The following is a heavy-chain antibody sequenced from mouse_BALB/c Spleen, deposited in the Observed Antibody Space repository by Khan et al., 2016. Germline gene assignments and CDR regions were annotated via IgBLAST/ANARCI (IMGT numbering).Heavy chain of an antibody. V-gene: IGHV1-15*01. CDR3: AKGVRRVYYFDS. CDR1: GYTFTDYE. Sequence: QVQLKQSGAELVRPGASVKLSCKALGYTFTDYEMHWVKQTPVHGLEWIGAIHPGGGGSAYNQKFKARAKLTADKSSSTAYMELSRLTSEVSAVYYWAKGVRRVYYFDSWGQGTTLTVSS. CDR2: IHPGGGGS. J-gene: IGHJ2*01. D-gene: IGHD2-14*01.